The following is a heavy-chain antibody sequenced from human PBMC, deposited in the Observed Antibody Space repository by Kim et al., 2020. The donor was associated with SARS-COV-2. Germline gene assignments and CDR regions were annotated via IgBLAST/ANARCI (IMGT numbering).Heavy chain of an antibody. CDR3: ARTYSSSWYEDD. Sequence: SETLSLTCTVSGGSISSSSYYWGWIRQPPGKGLEWIGSIYYSGSTYYNPSLKSRVTISVDTSKNQFSLKLSSVTAADTAVYYCARTYSSSWYEDDWGQGTLVTVSS. CDR1: GGSISSSSYY. J-gene: IGHJ4*02. D-gene: IGHD6-13*01. V-gene: IGHV4-39*01. CDR2: IYYSGST.